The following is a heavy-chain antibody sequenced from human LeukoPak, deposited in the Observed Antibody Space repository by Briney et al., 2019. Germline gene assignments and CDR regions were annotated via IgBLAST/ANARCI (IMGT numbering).Heavy chain of an antibody. CDR3: AGESILHCSSTSCYGYYYYGMDV. V-gene: IGHV4-31*03. D-gene: IGHD2-2*01. CDR2: IYYSGST. CDR1: GGSISSGGYY. Sequence: TSETLSLTCTVSGGSISSGGYYWSWIRQHPGKGLEWIVYIYYSGSTYYNPSLKSRVTISVDTSKNQFSLKLSSVTAADTAVYYCAGESILHCSSTSCYGYYYYGMDVWGQGTTVTVSS. J-gene: IGHJ6*02.